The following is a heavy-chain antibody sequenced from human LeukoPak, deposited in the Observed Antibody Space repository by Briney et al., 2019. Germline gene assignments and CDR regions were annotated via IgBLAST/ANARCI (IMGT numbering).Heavy chain of an antibody. J-gene: IGHJ5*02. CDR2: INPSGGST. CDR1: GYTFTSYY. Sequence: ASVKVSCKASGYTFTSYYMHWVRQAPGQGLEWMGIINPSGGSTSYAQKLQGRVTMTTDTSTSTAYMELRSLRSDDTAVYYCAREREYWFDPWGQGTLVTVSS. CDR3: AREREYWFDP. V-gene: IGHV1-46*01.